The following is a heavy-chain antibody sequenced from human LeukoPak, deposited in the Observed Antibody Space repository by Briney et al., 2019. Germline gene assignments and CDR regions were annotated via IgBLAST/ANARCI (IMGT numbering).Heavy chain of an antibody. Sequence: GGSLRLSCAASGFTFSSYGMHWVRQAPGKGLEWVAVIWYDGSNKYYADSVKGRSTISKDNSKNTLYLQMNSLRAEDTAVYYCARGSSGYSQYFQHWGQGTLVTVSS. D-gene: IGHD3-22*01. J-gene: IGHJ1*01. CDR2: IWYDGSNK. CDR3: ARGSSGYSQYFQH. CDR1: GFTFSSYG. V-gene: IGHV3-33*01.